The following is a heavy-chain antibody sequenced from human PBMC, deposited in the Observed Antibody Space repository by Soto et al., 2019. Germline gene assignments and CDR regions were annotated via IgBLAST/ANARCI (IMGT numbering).Heavy chain of an antibody. CDR3: ARGATVTQYDY. V-gene: IGHV4-61*01. Sequence: SETLSLTCTVSGVSVSSGSFYWAWIRQPPGKGLEWIGFGSYSGTTNYKPSLKSRVTISVDTSRSQLSLKVSSLTAADTAAYYCARGATVTQYDYWGQGTLVTVSS. D-gene: IGHD4-17*01. CDR1: GVSVSSGSFY. CDR2: GSYSGTT. J-gene: IGHJ4*02.